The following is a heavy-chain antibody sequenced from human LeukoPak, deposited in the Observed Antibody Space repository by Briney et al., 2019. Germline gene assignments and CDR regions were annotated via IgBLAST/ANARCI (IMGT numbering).Heavy chain of an antibody. D-gene: IGHD2-2*01. CDR1: GGSFRGYY. Sequence: SETLSLTCAVYGGSFRGYYWSWIRQPPGKGLEWIGEINHSGSTNYNPSLKSRVTISLDTSMKKFSLKLNSVTAANTAVYYGASTERCSTTCPLDYWGQGTLVTVSS. V-gene: IGHV4-34*01. CDR3: ASTERCSTTCPLDY. J-gene: IGHJ4*02. CDR2: INHSGST.